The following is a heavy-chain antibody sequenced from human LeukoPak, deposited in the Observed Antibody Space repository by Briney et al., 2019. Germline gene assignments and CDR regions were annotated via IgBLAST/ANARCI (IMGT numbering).Heavy chain of an antibody. CDR1: GYTFTGYY. Sequence: ASVKVSCKASGYTFTGYYMHWVRQAPGQGLEWMGWINPNSGGTNYAQKFQGRVTMTRDTSISTAYMELSRLRSDDTAVYYCARDDGYSNGGYFDYWGQGTLVTVSS. CDR2: INPNSGGT. V-gene: IGHV1-2*02. D-gene: IGHD4-11*01. J-gene: IGHJ4*02. CDR3: ARDDGYSNGGYFDY.